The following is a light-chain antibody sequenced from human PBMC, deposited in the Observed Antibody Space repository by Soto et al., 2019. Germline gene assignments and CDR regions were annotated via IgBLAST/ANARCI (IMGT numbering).Light chain of an antibody. CDR2: LNSDGSH. J-gene: IGLJ7*01. CDR3: QSWSTDIRV. Sequence: QSVLTQPPSASASLGASVKLTCTLSSGHNSYAIAWHQQQPEKGPRYLMKLNSDGSHSKGDGIPDRFSGSSSGAERYLTISSLQSEDEADYYCQSWSTDIRVFGGGTQLTLL. CDR1: SGHNSYA. V-gene: IGLV4-69*01.